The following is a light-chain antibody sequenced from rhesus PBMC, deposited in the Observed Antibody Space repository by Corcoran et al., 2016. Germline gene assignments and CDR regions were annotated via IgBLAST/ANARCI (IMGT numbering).Light chain of an antibody. CDR1: QGISSW. J-gene: IGKJ3*01. CDR2: KAS. Sequence: DIQMTQSPSSLSASVGDKVTITCRASQGISSWLAWYQQKPGKAPKLLIYKASSFQSGVPSRFSGSGSVTYFTLTIRSLQPEDFATYYCLQYSSSPFTFGPGTKLDIK. CDR3: LQYSSSPFT. V-gene: IGKV1-22*01.